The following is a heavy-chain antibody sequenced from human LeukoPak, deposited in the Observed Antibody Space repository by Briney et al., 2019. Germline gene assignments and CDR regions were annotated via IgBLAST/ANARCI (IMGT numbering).Heavy chain of an antibody. CDR2: IIPIFGTA. CDR3: ARPRMVPAATEDFYFDY. V-gene: IGHV1-69*05. D-gene: IGHD2-2*01. Sequence: SVKVSCKASGGTFSSYAISWVRQAPGQGLEWMGRIIPIFGTANYAQKFQGRVTITTDESTSTAYMELSGLRSEDTAVYYCARPRMVPAATEDFYFDYWGQGTLVTVSS. J-gene: IGHJ4*02. CDR1: GGTFSSYA.